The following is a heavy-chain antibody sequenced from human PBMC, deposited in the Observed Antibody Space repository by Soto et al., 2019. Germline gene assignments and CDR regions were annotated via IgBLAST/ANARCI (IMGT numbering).Heavy chain of an antibody. CDR1: GYTFTGYY. J-gene: IGHJ6*02. D-gene: IGHD3-3*01. Sequence: QVQLVQSGAEVKKPGASVKVSCKASGYTFTGYYMHWVRQAPGQGLEWMGWINPNSGDTNYAQKFQGWVTMTRDTSISTAYMELSRLRSDDTAVYYCARASGYYPYGMDVWGQGTTVTVSS. V-gene: IGHV1-2*04. CDR3: ARASGYYPYGMDV. CDR2: INPNSGDT.